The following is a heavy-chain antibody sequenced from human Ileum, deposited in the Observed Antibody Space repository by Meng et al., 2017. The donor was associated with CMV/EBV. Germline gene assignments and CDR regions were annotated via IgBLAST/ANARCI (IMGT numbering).Heavy chain of an antibody. J-gene: IGHJ6*02. CDR3: AREDYSSSPYGMDV. V-gene: IGHV1-2*02. D-gene: IGHD6-6*01. CDR2: INPNSGST. Sequence: ASVKVSCKASGYTFTGYYMHWVRQAPGQGLEWMGWINPNSGSTNYAQKFQGRVTMTRDTSISTAYMELSRLRSDDTAVYYCAREDYSSSPYGMDVWGQGTTVTVSS. CDR1: GYTFTGYY.